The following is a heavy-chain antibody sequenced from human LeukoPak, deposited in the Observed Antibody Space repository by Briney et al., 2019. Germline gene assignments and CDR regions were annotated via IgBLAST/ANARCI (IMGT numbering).Heavy chain of an antibody. CDR3: AKDARSCTSSACYTVTTYYFDS. CDR2: ISGNGATT. J-gene: IGHJ4*02. Sequence: GALILSCAASGFIFSNFAMTWVRQAPGKGLEWVSTISGNGATTYYADSVKGRFTISKDNSKNTLFLQMNGLTAEDTAVYYCAKDARSCTSSACYTVTTYYFDSWGQGTLVTVSS. V-gene: IGHV3-23*01. CDR1: GFIFSNFA. D-gene: IGHD2-2*02.